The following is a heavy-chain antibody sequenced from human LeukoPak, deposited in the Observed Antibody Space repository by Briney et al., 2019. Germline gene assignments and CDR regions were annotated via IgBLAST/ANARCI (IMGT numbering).Heavy chain of an antibody. J-gene: IGHJ3*02. CDR1: GFTFSSYW. Sequence: GGSLRLSCAASGFTFSSYWMSWVRQAPGKGLEWVANIKQDGSEKYYVDSVKGRFTISRDNAKNSLYLQMNSLRAEDTAVYYCARDEVGGAPLDAFDIWGQGTMVTVSS. D-gene: IGHD3-16*01. CDR3: ARDEVGGAPLDAFDI. CDR2: IKQDGSEK. V-gene: IGHV3-7*01.